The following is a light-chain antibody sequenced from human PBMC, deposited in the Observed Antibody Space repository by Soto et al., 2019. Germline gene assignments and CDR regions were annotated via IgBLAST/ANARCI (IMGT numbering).Light chain of an antibody. CDR2: GAF. CDR1: QSVGSS. CDR3: QQYADSPIT. Sequence: EIVMTQSPATLSVSPGEGVTLSCRASQSVGSSLAWYQQKPGQAPRILIYGAFTRVTGVPARFSGSGSGTEFTLTISSLQSEDFAVYFCQQYADSPITFGPGTKVDVK. J-gene: IGKJ3*01. V-gene: IGKV3-15*01.